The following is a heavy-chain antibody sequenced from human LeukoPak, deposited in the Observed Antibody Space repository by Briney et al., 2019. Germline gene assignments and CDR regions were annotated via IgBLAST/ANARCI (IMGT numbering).Heavy chain of an antibody. CDR2: ISYDGSNK. CDR1: GFTFSSYG. Sequence: RSGRSLRLSCAASGFTFSSYGMHWVRQAPGKGLEWVAVISYDGSNKYYADSVKGRFTISRDNSKNTLYLQMNSLRAEDTAVYYCAKDAASWYSLFYYFDYWGQGTLVTVSS. D-gene: IGHD6-13*01. CDR3: AKDAASWYSLFYYFDY. J-gene: IGHJ4*02. V-gene: IGHV3-30*18.